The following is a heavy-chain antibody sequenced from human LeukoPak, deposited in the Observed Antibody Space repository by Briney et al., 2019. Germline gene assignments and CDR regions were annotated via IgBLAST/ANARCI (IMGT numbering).Heavy chain of an antibody. V-gene: IGHV3-48*03. Sequence: GGSLRLSCAASGFTFSSYEMNWVRQAPGKGLEWASYISSSGSTIYYADSVKGRFTISRDNAKNSLYLQMNSLRAEDTAVYYCARGMDSSLGDAFDIWGQGTMVTVSS. CDR3: ARGMDSSLGDAFDI. CDR1: GFTFSSYE. J-gene: IGHJ3*02. D-gene: IGHD6-19*01. CDR2: ISSSGSTI.